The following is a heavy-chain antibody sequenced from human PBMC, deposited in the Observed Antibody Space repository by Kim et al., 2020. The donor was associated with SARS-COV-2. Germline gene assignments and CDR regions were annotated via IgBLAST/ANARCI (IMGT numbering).Heavy chain of an antibody. CDR2: INHSGST. Sequence: SETLSLTCAVYGGSFSGYYWSWIRQPPGKGLEWIGEINHSGSTNYNPSLKSRVTISVDTSKNQFSLKLSSVTAADTAVYYCARGPHRVVRGNDAFDIWGQGTMVTVSS. CDR1: GGSFSGYY. CDR3: ARGPHRVVRGNDAFDI. J-gene: IGHJ3*02. D-gene: IGHD3-10*01. V-gene: IGHV4-34*01.